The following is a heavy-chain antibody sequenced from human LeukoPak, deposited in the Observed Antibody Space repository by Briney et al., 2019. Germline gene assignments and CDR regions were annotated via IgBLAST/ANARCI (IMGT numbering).Heavy chain of an antibody. D-gene: IGHD6-6*01. CDR3: ASVSSSDYGDWFDP. CDR2: IYYSGST. CDR1: GGSISSYY. Sequence: SETLSLTCTVSGGSISSYYWSWIRQPPGKGLEWIGYIYYSGSTNYNPSLKSRVTISVDTSKNQFSLRLSSVTAADTAVYYCASVSSSDYGDWFDPWGQGTLATVSS. V-gene: IGHV4-59*01. J-gene: IGHJ5*02.